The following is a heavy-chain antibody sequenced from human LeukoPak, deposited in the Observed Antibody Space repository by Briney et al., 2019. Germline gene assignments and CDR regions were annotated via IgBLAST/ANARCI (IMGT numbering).Heavy chain of an antibody. D-gene: IGHD2-2*01. CDR1: GFTVSSNY. CDR3: ARGLNVVVPAAMNYFDY. CDR2: IYSGGST. J-gene: IGHJ4*02. Sequence: GGSLRLSCAASGFTVSSNYMSWVRQAPGKGLEWVSVIYSGGSTYYADSVKSRFTISRDNSKNTLYLQMNSLRAEDTAVYYCARGLNVVVPAAMNYFDYWGPGTLVSVSS. V-gene: IGHV3-66*01.